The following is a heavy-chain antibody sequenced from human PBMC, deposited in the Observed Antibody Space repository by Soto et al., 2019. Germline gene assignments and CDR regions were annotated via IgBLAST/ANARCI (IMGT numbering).Heavy chain of an antibody. V-gene: IGHV1-3*01. CDR2: INAGNGNT. D-gene: IGHD3-3*01. Sequence: GASVKVSCKASGYTFTSYAMHWVRQAPGQRLEWMGWINAGNGNTKYSQKFQGRVTITRDTSASTAYMELSSLRSEDTAVYYCARPLENYDFWSSYYTPPYYYYGMDVWGQGTTVT. CDR3: ARPLENYDFWSSYYTPPYYYYGMDV. J-gene: IGHJ6*02. CDR1: GYTFTSYA.